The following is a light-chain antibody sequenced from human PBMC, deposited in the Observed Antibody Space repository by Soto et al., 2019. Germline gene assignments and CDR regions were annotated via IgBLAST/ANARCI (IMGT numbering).Light chain of an antibody. V-gene: IGKV1-33*01. CDR2: DVS. J-gene: IGKJ4*01. CDR3: QQYDKQPVT. Sequence: DIQMTQSPSSLSASVGDRVTITCQASQDISNFLNWYHQTAGKAPRLLIYDVSSLQPGVASRFSGSGSGTDFSLNINSLQPEDIGTFYCQQYDKQPVTFGGGTKVDIK. CDR1: QDISNF.